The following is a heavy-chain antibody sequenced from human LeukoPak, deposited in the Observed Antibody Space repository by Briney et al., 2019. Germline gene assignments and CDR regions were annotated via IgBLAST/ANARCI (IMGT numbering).Heavy chain of an antibody. CDR2: NNSVGCST. Sequence: GLCLSLPRAVSGLTLNIYWMQWARQAPRRGLVWVSRNNSVGCSTRYADSVKGRFTISRDIAKNTLYLQMNSLRAEDTAVYYCARVSYDFWSGYLDYWGQGTLVTVSS. CDR1: GLTLNIYW. CDR3: ARVSYDFWSGYLDY. D-gene: IGHD3-3*01. J-gene: IGHJ4*02. V-gene: IGHV3-74*01.